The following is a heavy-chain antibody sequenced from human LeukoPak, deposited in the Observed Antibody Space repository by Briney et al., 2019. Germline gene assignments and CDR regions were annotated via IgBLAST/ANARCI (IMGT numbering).Heavy chain of an antibody. D-gene: IGHD6-6*01. CDR2: IYYSGST. CDR3: ARHPEDYSSSSAPDY. J-gene: IGHJ4*02. CDR1: GGSISSSSYY. Sequence: SETLSLTCTVSGGSISSSSYYWGWIRQPPGKGLEWIGSIYYSGSTYYNPSLKSRVTISVDTSENQFSLKLSSVTAADTAVYYCARHPEDYSSSSAPDYWGQGTLVTVSS. V-gene: IGHV4-39*01.